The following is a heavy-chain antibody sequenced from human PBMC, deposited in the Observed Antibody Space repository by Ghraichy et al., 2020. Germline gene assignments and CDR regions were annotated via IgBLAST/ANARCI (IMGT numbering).Heavy chain of an antibody. CDR1: GYAISAGFY. CDR2: IYGSGST. D-gene: IGHD5-18*01. Sequence: SQTLSRTCTVSGYAISAGFYWGWIRQPPGKGLEWIGSIYGSGSTYYNPTLRSRVTISVDTPKNQFSLEVGSATAADTAVYYCARVDTRANYFYYFMDAWGKGTTVTVSS. J-gene: IGHJ6*03. CDR3: ARVDTRANYFYYFMDA. V-gene: IGHV4-38-2*02.